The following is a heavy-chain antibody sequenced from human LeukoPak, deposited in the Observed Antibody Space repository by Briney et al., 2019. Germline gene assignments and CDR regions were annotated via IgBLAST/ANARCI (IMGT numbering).Heavy chain of an antibody. V-gene: IGHV3-21*01. CDR3: ARDKDYDSRPWGMDV. D-gene: IGHD3-22*01. Sequence: PGGSLRLSCAAPGFTFSSYSMNWVRQAPGKGLEWVSSISSSSSYIYYADSVKGRFTISRDNAKNSLYLQMNSLRAEDTAVYYCARDKDYDSRPWGMDVWGQGTTVTVSS. J-gene: IGHJ6*02. CDR2: ISSSSSYI. CDR1: GFTFSSYS.